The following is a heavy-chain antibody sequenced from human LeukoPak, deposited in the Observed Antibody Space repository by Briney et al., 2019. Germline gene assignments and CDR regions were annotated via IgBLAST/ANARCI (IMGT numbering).Heavy chain of an antibody. CDR3: ARSRWVVALLDY. V-gene: IGHV1-2*02. CDR1: GYTFTGYY. Sequence: VASVMVSCKASGYTFTGYYMHWVRQAPGQGLEWMGWINPNSGGTNYAQKFQGRVTMTRDTSISTAYMELSRLRSDDTAVYYCARSRWVVALLDYWGQGTLVTVSS. J-gene: IGHJ4*02. CDR2: INPNSGGT. D-gene: IGHD2-15*01.